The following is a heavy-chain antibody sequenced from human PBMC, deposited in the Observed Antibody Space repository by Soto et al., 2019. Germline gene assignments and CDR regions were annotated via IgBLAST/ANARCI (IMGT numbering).Heavy chain of an antibody. CDR3: ARGEEYCSSTSCHNYGMDV. D-gene: IGHD2-2*01. CDR1: GFTFSSYA. CDR2: ISYDGSNK. V-gene: IGHV3-30-3*01. J-gene: IGHJ6*01. Sequence: QVQLVESGGGVVQPGRSLRLSCAASGFTFSSYAMHWVRQAPGKGLEWVAVISYDGSNKYYADSVKGRFTISRDNSKNTLYLQMNSLRAEDTAVYYCARGEEYCSSTSCHNYGMDVW.